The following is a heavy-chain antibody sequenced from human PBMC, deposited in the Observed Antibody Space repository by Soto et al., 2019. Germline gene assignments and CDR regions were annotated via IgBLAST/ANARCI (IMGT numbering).Heavy chain of an antibody. D-gene: IGHD6-13*01. CDR1: GGSISSYY. Sequence: SETLSLICTVSGGSISSYYWSWIRQPPGKGLEWIGYIYYSGSTNYNPSLKSRVTISVDTSKNQFSLKLSSVTAADTAVYYCARAYSSSWENDYWGQGTLVTVSS. J-gene: IGHJ4*02. V-gene: IGHV4-59*08. CDR3: ARAYSSSWENDY. CDR2: IYYSGST.